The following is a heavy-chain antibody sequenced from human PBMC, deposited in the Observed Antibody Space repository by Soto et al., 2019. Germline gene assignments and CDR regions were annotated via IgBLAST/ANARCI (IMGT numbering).Heavy chain of an antibody. Sequence: SVKVSCKASGGTFSSHTFSWVRQAPGQGLQWMGRITPVFGIVKNAQQFQGRVTITADRSTSTAYMELSSLRSEDTAVYYCAREVEIVTTSGYYYYYMDVWGKGTQVTVSS. CDR2: ITPVFGIV. V-gene: IGHV1-69*04. D-gene: IGHD5-12*01. CDR3: AREVEIVTTSGYYYYYMDV. J-gene: IGHJ6*03. CDR1: GGTFSSHT.